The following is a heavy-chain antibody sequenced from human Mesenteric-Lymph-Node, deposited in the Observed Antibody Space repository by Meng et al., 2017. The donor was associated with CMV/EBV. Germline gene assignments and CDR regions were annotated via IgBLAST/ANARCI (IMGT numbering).Heavy chain of an antibody. D-gene: IGHD2-2*02. V-gene: IGHV3-21*01. J-gene: IGHJ4*02. CDR1: GFTFSSYS. Sequence: GGSLRLSCAAPGFTFSSYSMNWVRQAPGKGLEWVSSISSSSSYIYYADSVKGRFTISRDNAKNSLYLQMNSLRAEDTAVYYCARDLEDIVVVPAAIGYWGQGTLVTVSS. CDR2: ISSSSSYI. CDR3: ARDLEDIVVVPAAIGY.